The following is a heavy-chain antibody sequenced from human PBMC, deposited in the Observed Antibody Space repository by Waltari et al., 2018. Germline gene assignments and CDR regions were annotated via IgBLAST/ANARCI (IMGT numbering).Heavy chain of an antibody. CDR3: ARGRDEALGGSYIPFDY. D-gene: IGHD1-26*01. V-gene: IGHV3-21*01. CDR2: MSKTGSYK. Sequence: EVQLVESGGGLVKPGGSLSRSRAASGLIFSSYSMHWVRQAPVKGLEWVSSMSKTGSYKDHAGSVKGRFTISRDNAKSSLYLQMNSLRAEDTAVYYCARGRDEALGGSYIPFDYLGQGTLVTVSS. CDR1: GLIFSSYS. J-gene: IGHJ4*02.